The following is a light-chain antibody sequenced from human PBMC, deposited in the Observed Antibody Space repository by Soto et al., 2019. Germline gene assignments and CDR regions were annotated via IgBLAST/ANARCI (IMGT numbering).Light chain of an antibody. CDR3: SSYTRSSTRV. CDR2: DVS. J-gene: IGLJ2*01. CDR1: SSDVGGYNY. V-gene: IGLV2-14*01. Sequence: QSALTQPASVSGSPGQSITISCTGTSSDVGGYNYVSWYQQHPGKAPKLMIYDVSNRPSGVSNRFSGSKSGNTASLTISGLQAEDEDDYYFSSYTRSSTRVFGGGTKLTVL.